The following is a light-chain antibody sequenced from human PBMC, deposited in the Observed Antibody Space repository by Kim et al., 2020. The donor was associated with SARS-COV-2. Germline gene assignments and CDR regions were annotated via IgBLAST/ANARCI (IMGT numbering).Light chain of an antibody. J-gene: IGLJ2*01. Sequence: VAVGQTVKITCQGDSLRRYYASWYQQKPGQAPVLVMSGRNNRPSGIPERLSGSTSGNTASLIITGAQAEDEADYFCSSRGSSENVLFGGGTKLTVL. CDR3: SSRGSSENVL. V-gene: IGLV3-19*01. CDR2: GRN. CDR1: SLRRYY.